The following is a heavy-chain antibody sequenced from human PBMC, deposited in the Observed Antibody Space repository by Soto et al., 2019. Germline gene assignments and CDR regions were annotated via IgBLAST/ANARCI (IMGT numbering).Heavy chain of an antibody. D-gene: IGHD3-10*02. J-gene: IGHJ4*02. CDR2: ISSTGETT. Sequence: EVQLVESGGGLVPSGGSLRLSCAASGFTFSTYSMNWVRQAPGKGLEWVSFISSTGETTYYADSVKGRLTISRDNAKNSLFLQMNSLTAEDTAVYYCARDVRLPDYWGQGTLVTASS. V-gene: IGHV3-48*01. CDR1: GFTFSTYS. CDR3: ARDVRLPDY.